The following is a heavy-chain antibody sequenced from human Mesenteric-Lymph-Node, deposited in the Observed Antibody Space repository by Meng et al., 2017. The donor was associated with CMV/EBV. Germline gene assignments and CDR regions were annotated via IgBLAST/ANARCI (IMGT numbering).Heavy chain of an antibody. CDR2: IYNTGST. CDR3: ARVIYSSSSRFDY. CDR1: GGSVSSGSYY. Sequence: GSLRLSCTVSGGSVSSGSYYWSWIRQPPGKGLEWIGYIYNTGSTDYNPSLKSRVTISIDTSKNQFSLKLRSVTAADTAVYYCARVIYSSSSRFDYWGQGTLVTVSS. J-gene: IGHJ4*02. D-gene: IGHD6-6*01. V-gene: IGHV4-61*01.